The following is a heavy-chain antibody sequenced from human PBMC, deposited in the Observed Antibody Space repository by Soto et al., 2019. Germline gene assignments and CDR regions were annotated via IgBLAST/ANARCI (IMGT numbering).Heavy chain of an antibody. CDR1: GFTFSSYG. D-gene: IGHD3-3*01. CDR3: ARDFNFWSGSPARFDY. CDR2: IWYDGSNK. V-gene: IGHV3-33*01. J-gene: IGHJ4*02. Sequence: QVQLVESGGGVVQPGRSLRLSCAASGFTFSSYGMHWVRQAPGKGLEWVAVIWYDGSNKYYADSVKGRFTISRDNSKNTLYLQMNSLRAEDTAVYYCARDFNFWSGSPARFDYCGQGTLVTVSS.